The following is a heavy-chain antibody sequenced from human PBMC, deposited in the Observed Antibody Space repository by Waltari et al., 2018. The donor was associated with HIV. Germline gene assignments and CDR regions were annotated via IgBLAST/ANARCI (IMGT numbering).Heavy chain of an antibody. J-gene: IGHJ1*01. Sequence: QVQLQESGPGLVKPSQTLSLTCTVSGGSISSGSYYWSWIRQPAGKGLEWIGRIYTSGSTNYNPYLKSRVTISVDTSKNQFSLKLSSVTAADTAVYYCASQRWLQSQYFQHWGQGTLVTVSS. D-gene: IGHD5-12*01. CDR3: ASQRWLQSQYFQH. CDR1: GGSISSGSYY. CDR2: IYTSGST. V-gene: IGHV4-61*02.